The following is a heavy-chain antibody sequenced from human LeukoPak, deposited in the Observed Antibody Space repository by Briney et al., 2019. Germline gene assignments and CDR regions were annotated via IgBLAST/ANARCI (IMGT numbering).Heavy chain of an antibody. D-gene: IGHD7-27*01. V-gene: IGHV1-69*01. CDR3: ASRSVSGDWFDP. Sequence: SVKVSCKASGGTFSSYAISWVRQAPGQGLEWMGGIIPIFGTANYAQKFQGRVTITADESTSTAYMELSSLRSEDTAVYYCASRSVSGDWFDPWGQGTLVTVSS. J-gene: IGHJ5*02. CDR1: GGTFSSYA. CDR2: IIPIFGTA.